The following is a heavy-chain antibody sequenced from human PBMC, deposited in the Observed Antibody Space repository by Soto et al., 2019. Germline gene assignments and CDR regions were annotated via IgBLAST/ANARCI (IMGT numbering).Heavy chain of an antibody. CDR3: TTDCSGGSCYSMRYYYYYMDV. J-gene: IGHJ6*03. D-gene: IGHD2-15*01. CDR1: GFTFSNAW. Sequence: EVQLVESGGGLVKPGGSLRLSCAASGFTFSNAWMSWVRQAPGKGLEWVGGIKSKTDGGTTDYAAPVKGRFTISRDDSKNTLYLQMNSLKTEDTAVYYCTTDCSGGSCYSMRYYYYYMDVWGKGTTVTVSS. CDR2: IKSKTDGGTT. V-gene: IGHV3-15*01.